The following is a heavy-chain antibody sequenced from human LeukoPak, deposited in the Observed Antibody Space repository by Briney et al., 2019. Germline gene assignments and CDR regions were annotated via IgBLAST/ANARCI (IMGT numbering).Heavy chain of an antibody. CDR3: ARVSTGPV. D-gene: IGHD1-1*01. V-gene: IGHV3-21*01. CDR2: ISSTGNYI. CDR1: GFSFSNYY. J-gene: IGHJ4*02. Sequence: GGSLRLSCASSGFSFSNYYMSWVRQAPGKGLEWVSSISSTGNYIHYADSVKGRFTISRDNAQKSLYLQMNSLRVEDSAVYYCARVSTGPVWGQGTLVTVSS.